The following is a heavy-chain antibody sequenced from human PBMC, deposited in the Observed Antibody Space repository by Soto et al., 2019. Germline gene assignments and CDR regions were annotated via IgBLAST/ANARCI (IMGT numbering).Heavy chain of an antibody. Sequence: QVHLVQSGAEVKKPGASVKVSCKASGYTFTSYAIHWVRLAPGQRLEWMGWINDGNGITKYSQKLQGRVTITRDTSATKAYIELSSMRSEDTAVYVGARSKSNSGDEACDYRGPVPLVSVA. J-gene: IGHJ4*02. CDR2: INDGNGIT. D-gene: IGHD5-12*01. CDR1: GYTFTSYA. V-gene: IGHV1-3*01. CDR3: ARSKSNSGDEACDY.